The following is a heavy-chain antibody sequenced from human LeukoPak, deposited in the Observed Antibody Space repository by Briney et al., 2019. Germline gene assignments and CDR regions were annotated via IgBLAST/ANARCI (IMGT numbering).Heavy chain of an antibody. Sequence: PGGSLRLSCAASGSYWMHWVRQAPGKGLVWVSHINSDGSWTSYADSVKGRFTTSKDNAKNTVYLQMNNLRAEDTAVYYCVSFYETYWGRGTLVTVSS. CDR3: VSFYETY. CDR2: INSDGSWT. D-gene: IGHD2/OR15-2a*01. V-gene: IGHV3-74*01. J-gene: IGHJ4*02. CDR1: GSYW.